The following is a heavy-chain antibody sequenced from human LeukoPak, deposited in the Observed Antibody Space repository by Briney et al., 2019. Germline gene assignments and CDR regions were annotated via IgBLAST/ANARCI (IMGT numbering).Heavy chain of an antibody. J-gene: IGHJ3*02. V-gene: IGHV4-59*01. D-gene: IGHD1-26*01. CDR2: IYYSGST. Sequence: SETLSLTCTVSGGSISSCYWSWIRQPPGKGLEWIGYIYYSGSTSYNPSFKSRVTISVDTSKKQFSLKLSSVTAADTAFYYCARYIVSYPHDAFDIWGQGTMVTVSS. CDR1: GGSISSCY. CDR3: ARYIVSYPHDAFDI.